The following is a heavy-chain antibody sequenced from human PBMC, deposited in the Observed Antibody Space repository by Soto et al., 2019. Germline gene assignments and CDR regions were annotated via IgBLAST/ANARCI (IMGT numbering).Heavy chain of an antibody. J-gene: IGHJ6*02. D-gene: IGHD2-15*01. CDR3: AAETGRYCSGCSCYDYDYYYGMDV. CDR2: IVVGSGNT. V-gene: IGHV1-58*01. Sequence: SVKGSCKASGFTFTSSAVQWVRQARGQRLEWIGWIVVGSGNTNYAQKFQERVTITRDMSTSTAYMELSSLRSEDTAVYYCAAETGRYCSGCSCYDYDYYYGMDVCGQGTTVTVSS. CDR1: GFTFTSSA.